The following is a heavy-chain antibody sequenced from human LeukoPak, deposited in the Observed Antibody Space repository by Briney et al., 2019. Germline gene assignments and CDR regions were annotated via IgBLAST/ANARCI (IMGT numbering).Heavy chain of an antibody. CDR1: SFTFSNAW. D-gene: IGHD5-18*01. V-gene: IGHV3-30*01. CDR3: ARSWIQLWFFDY. CDR2: ITYDGSNK. Sequence: GVSLRLSCAASSFTFSNAWMNRVRQAQGMELVWVAVITYDGSNKYYANSVKGRFTTSRDNSKNTLYLQMNSLRAEDTAVYYCARSWIQLWFFDYWGQGTLVTVSS. J-gene: IGHJ4*02.